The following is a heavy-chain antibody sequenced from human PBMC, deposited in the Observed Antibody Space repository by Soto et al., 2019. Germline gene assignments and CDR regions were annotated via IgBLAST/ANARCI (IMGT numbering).Heavy chain of an antibody. CDR2: IYYSGST. D-gene: IGHD1-26*01. CDR3: ASSPRGSYFDY. Sequence: SETLSLTCTVSGGSISSYYWSWIRQPPGKGPEWIGYIYYSGSTNYNPSLKSRVTISVDTSKNQFSLKLSSVTAADTAVYYCASSPRGSYFDYWGQGTLVTVSS. CDR1: GGSISSYY. J-gene: IGHJ4*02. V-gene: IGHV4-59*01.